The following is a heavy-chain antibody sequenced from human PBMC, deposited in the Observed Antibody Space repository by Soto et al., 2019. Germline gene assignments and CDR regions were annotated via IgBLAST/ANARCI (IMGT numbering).Heavy chain of an antibody. V-gene: IGHV4-4*02. D-gene: IGHD6-25*01. CDR3: ARVYSSGSGWMYYFDF. CDR2: ILHTGGT. CDR1: SDSVAGENW. Sequence: QVQLQESGPGLVEPAETLSLTCTVSSDSVAGENWWSWVRQPLGMGLEWIGEILHTGGTNYSPSLKSRVTMVVCKSKNQFSLKLISATTADTAVYHCARVYSSGSGWMYYFDFWGQGTLVSVSS. J-gene: IGHJ4*02.